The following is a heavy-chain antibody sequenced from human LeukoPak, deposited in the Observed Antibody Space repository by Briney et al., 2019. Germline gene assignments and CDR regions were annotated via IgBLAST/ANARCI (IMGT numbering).Heavy chain of an antibody. D-gene: IGHD4-23*01. CDR3: ARDGINGNYYFDY. Sequence: GGSLRLSCPASGFTFSNYAMHWVRQAPGKGLEWVAVIRYDGSKKYYADSVKGRFTISRDNSKNLVSLQMSSLSAEDAAAYYCARDGINGNYYFDYWGQGTLLTVSS. CDR2: IRYDGSKK. CDR1: GFTFSNYA. J-gene: IGHJ4*02. V-gene: IGHV3-30*04.